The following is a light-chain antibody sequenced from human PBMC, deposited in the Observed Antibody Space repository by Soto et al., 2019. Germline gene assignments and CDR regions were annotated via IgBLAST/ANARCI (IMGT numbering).Light chain of an antibody. CDR1: QTIDTN. CDR2: GAS. J-gene: IGKJ1*01. Sequence: IVLTQSPATLSLSPGERATLSCRASQTIDTNLAWYQQKPGQAPRLLIFGASTRATGIPARFSGSGSGTEFSLTITSLQSEDFALYYCQQYNNRPPWTFGQGTKVDIK. CDR3: QQYNNRPPWT. V-gene: IGKV3-15*01.